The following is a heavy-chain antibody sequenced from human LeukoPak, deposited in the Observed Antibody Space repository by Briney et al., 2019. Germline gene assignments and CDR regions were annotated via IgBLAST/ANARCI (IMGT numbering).Heavy chain of an antibody. J-gene: IGHJ5*02. CDR2: IYYSGST. CDR3: ARAYCSSTSCFEFDP. Sequence: PSETLSLTCTVSGGSISSSSYSWGWIRQPPGKGLEWIGSIYYSGSTYYNPSLKSRVTISVDTSKNQFSLKLSSVTAADTAVYYCARAYCSSTSCFEFDPWGQGTLVTVSS. CDR1: GGSISSSSYS. D-gene: IGHD2-2*01. V-gene: IGHV4-39*01.